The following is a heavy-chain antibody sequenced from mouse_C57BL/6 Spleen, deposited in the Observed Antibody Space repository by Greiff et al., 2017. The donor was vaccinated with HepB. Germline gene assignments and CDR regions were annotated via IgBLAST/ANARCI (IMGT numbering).Heavy chain of an antibody. CDR3: ARLTTGYAMDY. CDR1: GFTFSDYG. J-gene: IGHJ4*01. CDR2: ISSGSSTI. Sequence: DVKLVESGGGLVKPGGSLKLSCAASGFTFSDYGMHWVRQAPEKGLEWVAYISSGSSTIYYADTVKGRFTISRDNAKNTLFLQMTSLRSEDTAMYYCARLTTGYAMDYWGQGTSVTVSS. D-gene: IGHD2-13*01. V-gene: IGHV5-17*01.